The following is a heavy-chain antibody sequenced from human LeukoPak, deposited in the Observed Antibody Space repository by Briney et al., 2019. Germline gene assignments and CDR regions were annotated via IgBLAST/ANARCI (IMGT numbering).Heavy chain of an antibody. Sequence: SETLSLTCAVYGGSFSGYYWSWIRQPPGKGLEWIGEINHSGSTNYNPSLKSRVTISVDTSKNQFSLKLSSVTAEDTAVYYCARARAETPLDYWGQGTLVTVSS. CDR3: ARARAETPLDY. CDR2: INHSGST. J-gene: IGHJ4*02. V-gene: IGHV4-34*01. CDR1: GGSFSGYY.